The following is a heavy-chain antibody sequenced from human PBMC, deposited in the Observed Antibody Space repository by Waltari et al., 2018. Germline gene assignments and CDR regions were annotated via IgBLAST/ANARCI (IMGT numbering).Heavy chain of an antibody. CDR2: IWPDDSDT. CDR3: ARPRRGRDAFDV. V-gene: IGHV5-51*03. D-gene: IGHD3-10*01. J-gene: IGHJ3*01. Sequence: EVQLVQSGAEVKKPGESLKISCQVSGYSFISYWIAWVRQMPGKGLEYMGIIWPDDSDTRYSPSFQGQVIISVDKSIGTAYLQLNTLKASDTAMYYCARPRRGRDAFDVWGPGTMVTVS. CDR1: GYSFISYW.